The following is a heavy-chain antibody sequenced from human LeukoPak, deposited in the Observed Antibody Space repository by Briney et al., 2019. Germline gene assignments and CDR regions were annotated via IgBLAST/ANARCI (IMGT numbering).Heavy chain of an antibody. D-gene: IGHD3-22*01. Sequence: PGGSLRLSCAASGFTFSSYWMSWVRQAPGKGLEWVANIKEDGGEKYYVDSVKGRFTISRDNAKNSLYLQMNSLRAEDTAVYYCARVITYYYDSSGYRYYYYYGMDVWGQGTTVTVSS. CDR1: GFTFSSYW. CDR3: ARVITYYYDSSGYRYYYYYGMDV. V-gene: IGHV3-7*01. J-gene: IGHJ6*02. CDR2: IKEDGGEK.